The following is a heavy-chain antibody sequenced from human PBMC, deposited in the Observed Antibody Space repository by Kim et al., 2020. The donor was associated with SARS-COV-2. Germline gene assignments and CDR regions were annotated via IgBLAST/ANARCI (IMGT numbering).Heavy chain of an antibody. V-gene: IGHV3-21*01. Sequence: GGSLRLSCAASGFTFSSYSMNWVRQAPGKGLEWVSSISSSSSYIYYADSVKGRFTISRDNAKNSLYLQMNSLSAEDTAVYYCARDGSNGVGFDYWGQGTLVTVSS. J-gene: IGHJ4*02. D-gene: IGHD2-8*01. CDR1: GFTFSSYS. CDR2: ISSSSSYI. CDR3: ARDGSNGVGFDY.